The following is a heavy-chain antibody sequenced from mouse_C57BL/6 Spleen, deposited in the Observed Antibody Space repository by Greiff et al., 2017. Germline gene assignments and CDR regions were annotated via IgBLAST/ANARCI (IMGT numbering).Heavy chain of an antibody. J-gene: IGHJ3*01. V-gene: IGHV3-6*01. CDR1: GYSITSGYY. D-gene: IGHD2-4*01. Sequence: EVQLQESGPGLVKPSQSLSLTCSVTGYSITSGYYWNWIRQFPGNKLEWMGYISYDGSNNYNPSLKNRISITRDTSKNQFFLNLNSVTTEDTATYYCARDLGLRPFAYWGQGTLVTVSA. CDR3: ARDLGLRPFAY. CDR2: ISYDGSN.